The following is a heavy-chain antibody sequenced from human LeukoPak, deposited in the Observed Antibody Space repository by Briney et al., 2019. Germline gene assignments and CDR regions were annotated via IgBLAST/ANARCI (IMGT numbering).Heavy chain of an antibody. D-gene: IGHD3-10*01. CDR1: GGSFSGYY. CDR3: ARHPVRGVTRHPFDY. CDR2: INHSGST. V-gene: IGHV4-34*01. J-gene: IGHJ4*02. Sequence: SETLSLTCAVYGGSFSGYYWSWIRQPPGKGLEWNGEINHSGSTNYNPSLKSRVTISVDTSKNQFSLKLSSVTAADTAVYYCARHPVRGVTRHPFDYWGQGTLVTVSS.